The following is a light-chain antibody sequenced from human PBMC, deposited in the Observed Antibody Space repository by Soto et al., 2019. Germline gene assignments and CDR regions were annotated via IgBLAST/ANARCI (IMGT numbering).Light chain of an antibody. J-gene: IGKJ1*01. V-gene: IGKV3-20*01. Sequence: EIVLTQSPGTLSLSPGERATLSCRTSQSVSSSYLAWYQQKPGQAPRLLIYGASSRATAIPDRFSGSGSGTDFTLTISRLEPEEFAVYYCQQYGRSWWTFGQGTKVEIK. CDR1: QSVSSSY. CDR3: QQYGRSWWT. CDR2: GAS.